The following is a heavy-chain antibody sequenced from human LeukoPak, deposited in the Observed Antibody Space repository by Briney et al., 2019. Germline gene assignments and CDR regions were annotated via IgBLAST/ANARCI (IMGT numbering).Heavy chain of an antibody. J-gene: IGHJ4*02. CDR3: AKTRGSNSPKPIDY. D-gene: IGHD1-26*01. CDR2: IYYSGST. CDR1: GGSISSYY. V-gene: IGHV4-59*01. Sequence: SETLSLTCTVSGGSISSYYWSWIRQPPGKGLEWIGYIYYSGSTNYNPSLKSRVTISVDTSKNQFSLKLSSVTAADTAVYYCAKTRGSNSPKPIDYWGQGTLVTVSS.